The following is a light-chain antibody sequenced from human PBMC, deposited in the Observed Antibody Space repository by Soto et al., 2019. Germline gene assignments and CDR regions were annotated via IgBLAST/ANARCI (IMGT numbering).Light chain of an antibody. CDR2: GAS. V-gene: IGKV3-15*01. CDR3: QQYNNWPQGT. Sequence: EIVMTQSPATLSVSPGERATLSCRASQSVSSNLAWYQHKPGQAPRLLIYGASTRATGIPARFSGSGSGTEFTLTISSLQSEDFAVYYCQQYNNWPQGTFGQGTKVEIK. CDR1: QSVSSN. J-gene: IGKJ1*01.